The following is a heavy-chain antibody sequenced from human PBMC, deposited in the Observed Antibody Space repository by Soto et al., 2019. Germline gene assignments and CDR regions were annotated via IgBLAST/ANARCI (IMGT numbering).Heavy chain of an antibody. D-gene: IGHD3-10*01. CDR1: GGSFSNFY. CDR3: ASKFGELLADAFDI. J-gene: IGHJ3*02. Sequence: SETLSLTCAVYGGSFSNFYWTWIRQPPGKGLEWIGEINQSGSTIYNPSLKGRVIISVDTSKNQFSLKLSSVTAADTAVYYCASKFGELLADAFDIWGQGTMVTVSS. V-gene: IGHV4-34*01. CDR2: INQSGST.